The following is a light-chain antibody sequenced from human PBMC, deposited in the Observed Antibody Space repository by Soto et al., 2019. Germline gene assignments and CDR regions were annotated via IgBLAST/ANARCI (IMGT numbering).Light chain of an antibody. J-gene: IGKJ4*01. Sequence: DIQVTHYPSSLCPSVGDRVTITCRPSQDIKNYLAWYQQKQGKITELLMYAASTLESGIPPRFSGSGSGTDFTLTINTLQSEDVATYYCQRYYNDPFTFGGGTKVDIK. V-gene: IGKV1-27*01. CDR2: AAS. CDR3: QRYYNDPFT. CDR1: QDIKNY.